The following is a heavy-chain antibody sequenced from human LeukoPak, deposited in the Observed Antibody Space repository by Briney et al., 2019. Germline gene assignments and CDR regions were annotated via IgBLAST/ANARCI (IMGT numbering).Heavy chain of an antibody. CDR3: ARGDPHADL. CDR2: ITIRGHTK. CDR1: GFDLHTYE. J-gene: IGHJ5*02. V-gene: IGHV3-48*03. Sequence: GGSLRLSCAASGFDLHTYEMNWVRQAPGKGLEWIADITIRGHTKNYADSVKGRFTISRDSARTSLYLQMNSLRVEDTDVYFCARGDPHADLWGQGTLVTVSS.